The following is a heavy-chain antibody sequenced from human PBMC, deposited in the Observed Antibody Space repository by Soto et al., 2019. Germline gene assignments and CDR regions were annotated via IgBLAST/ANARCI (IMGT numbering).Heavy chain of an antibody. V-gene: IGHV1-46*02. Sequence: ASVKVSCKASVYTFNSYYMHWVRQEQGQGLEWMGIINPSGGSTSYAQKFQGRVTMTRDTSTSTVYMELSSLRSEDTAVYYCARDGVYYYDSSGYDYWGQGTLVTVSS. D-gene: IGHD3-22*01. CDR2: INPSGGST. CDR3: ARDGVYYYDSSGYDY. J-gene: IGHJ4*02. CDR1: VYTFNSYY.